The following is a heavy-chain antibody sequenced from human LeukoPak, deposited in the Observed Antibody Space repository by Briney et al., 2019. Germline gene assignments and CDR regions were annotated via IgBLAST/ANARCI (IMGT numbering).Heavy chain of an antibody. V-gene: IGHV1-69*04. CDR3: AREADYPNWFDP. CDR1: GGTFSSYA. Sequence: ASVKVSCKASGGTFSSYAISWVRQAPGQGLEWMGRIIPIFGIANYAQKFQGRVTIIANKSTSTAYMELSSLRSEDTAVYYCAREADYPNWFDPWGQGTLVTVSS. CDR2: IIPIFGIA. D-gene: IGHD4-11*01. J-gene: IGHJ5*02.